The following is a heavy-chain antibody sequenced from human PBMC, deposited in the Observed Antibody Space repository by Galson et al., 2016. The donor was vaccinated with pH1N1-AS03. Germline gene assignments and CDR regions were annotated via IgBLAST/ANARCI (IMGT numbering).Heavy chain of an antibody. J-gene: IGHJ4*02. CDR3: ARGGSTSGWYWIY. Sequence: SLRLSCAASGFSINSYWMTWVRQAPGKGPEWVAYIKKDGSEKYYVDSVKGRFTISRDNAENSVYLQLNSLRAEDTAVYYCARGGSTSGWYWIYWGQGTLVTVSS. CDR2: IKKDGSEK. D-gene: IGHD6-13*01. CDR1: GFSINSYW. V-gene: IGHV3-7*01.